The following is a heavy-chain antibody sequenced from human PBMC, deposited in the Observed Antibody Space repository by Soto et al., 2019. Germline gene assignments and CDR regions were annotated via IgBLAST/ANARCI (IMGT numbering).Heavy chain of an antibody. CDR1: GFTFSSYA. Sequence: GGSLRLSCAASGFTFSSYAMSWVRQAPGKGLEWVSAISGSGGSTYYADSVKGRFTISRDNSKNTRYLQMNSLRAEDTAVYYCAKNSAVRPRYCSGGSCYPIHFDYWGQGTLVTVSS. V-gene: IGHV3-23*01. CDR3: AKNSAVRPRYCSGGSCYPIHFDY. CDR2: ISGSGGST. D-gene: IGHD2-15*01. J-gene: IGHJ4*02.